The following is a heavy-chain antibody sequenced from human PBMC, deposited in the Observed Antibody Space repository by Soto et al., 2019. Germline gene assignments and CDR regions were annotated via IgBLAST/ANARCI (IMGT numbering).Heavy chain of an antibody. V-gene: IGHV4-61*01. Sequence: TSETLSLTCTVSGGSVTSGNYYWSWIRQPPGKGLEWIGHIYYSGTTNYNPSLKSRVTISIDASKNQFSLKLSSVTAADTAVYYCARGPVVTPFVDYWGQGTLVTVSS. CDR2: IYYSGTT. CDR3: ARGPVVTPFVDY. D-gene: IGHD2-21*02. CDR1: GGSVTSGNYY. J-gene: IGHJ4*02.